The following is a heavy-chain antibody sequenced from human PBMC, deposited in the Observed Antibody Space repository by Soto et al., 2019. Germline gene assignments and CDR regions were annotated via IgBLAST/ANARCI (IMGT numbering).Heavy chain of an antibody. CDR1: GFTFSDYA. CDR3: AKEGGLSGSYYISSSYYFDY. V-gene: IGHV3-30*18. CDR2: VSHDGRNT. J-gene: IGHJ4*02. D-gene: IGHD1-26*01. Sequence: GGSLRLSCAASGFTFSDYAMHWVRQAPGKGLEWVAVVSHDGRNTHYADSVKGRFTISRDSSKNTVSLEMTSLRAEDTSVYYCAKEGGLSGSYYISSSYYFDYWGQGTLVTVSS.